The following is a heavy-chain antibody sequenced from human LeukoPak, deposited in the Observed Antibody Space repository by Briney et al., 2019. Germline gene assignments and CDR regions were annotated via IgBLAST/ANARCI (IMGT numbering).Heavy chain of an antibody. D-gene: IGHD3-10*01. CDR2: ISTSGNSI. J-gene: IGHJ4*02. Sequence: GGSLRLSCAASGFTFSSYEMNWVRQAPGKGLEWVSYISTSGNSIYYADSVKGRFTISRDNAKNSLYLQMNSLRAEDTAVYYCARGPQHTRGVLDYWGQGTLVTVSS. CDR1: GFTFSSYE. V-gene: IGHV3-48*03. CDR3: ARGPQHTRGVLDY.